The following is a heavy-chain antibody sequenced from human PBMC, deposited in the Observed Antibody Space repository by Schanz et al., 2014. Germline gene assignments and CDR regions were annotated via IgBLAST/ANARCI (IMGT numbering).Heavy chain of an antibody. CDR3: ARDFHGYGPHLDY. D-gene: IGHD5-12*01. V-gene: IGHV3-33*08. Sequence: VQLVESGGGLVQPGGSLRLSCTASGFTFSSYSMNWVRQAPGKGLEWVAILWHDGSKKYYADSVKGRFTVSRDNSKNTLYLQLNSLRAEDTAVYYCARDFHGYGPHLDYWGQGSLVTVSS. J-gene: IGHJ4*02. CDR2: LWHDGSKK. CDR1: GFTFSSYS.